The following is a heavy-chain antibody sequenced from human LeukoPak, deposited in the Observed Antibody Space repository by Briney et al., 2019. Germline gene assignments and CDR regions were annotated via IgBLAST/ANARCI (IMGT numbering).Heavy chain of an antibody. CDR3: ARDRLPRRDDDY. Sequence: SETLSLTCTVSGGSISSSSYYWGWIRQPPGKGLEWIGSIYYSGSTYYNPSLKSRVTISVDTSKNQFSLKLSSVTAADTAVYYCARDRLPRRDDDYWGQGTLVTVSS. CDR2: IYYSGST. J-gene: IGHJ4*02. CDR1: GGSISSSSYY. V-gene: IGHV4-39*07. D-gene: IGHD2-15*01.